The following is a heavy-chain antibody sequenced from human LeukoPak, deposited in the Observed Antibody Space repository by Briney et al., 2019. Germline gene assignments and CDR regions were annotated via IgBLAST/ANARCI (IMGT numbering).Heavy chain of an antibody. D-gene: IGHD6-13*01. CDR1: GGSISSYY. Sequence: SETLSLTCTVSGGSISSYYWSWIRQPAEKGLEWIGRISSGSTNYNPSLKSRLTMSLDTSKNQFSLKLSSVTAADTAVYYCARAAAGTGNFDYWGQGTLVTVSS. J-gene: IGHJ4*02. V-gene: IGHV4-4*07. CDR2: ISSGST. CDR3: ARAAAGTGNFDY.